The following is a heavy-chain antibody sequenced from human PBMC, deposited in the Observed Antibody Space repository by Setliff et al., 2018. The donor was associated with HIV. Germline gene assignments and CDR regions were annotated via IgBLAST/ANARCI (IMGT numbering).Heavy chain of an antibody. CDR3: ARGDHRIIAAAGSGWFDP. Sequence: SETLSLTCSVSGGSISTRSPYYWGWIRQPPGEGLEWIGSISYSGTTYYNPSLKSRVTISVDTSNNQFFLKLTSVTAADTAAYYCARGDHRIIAAAGSGWFDPWGQGTLVTVSS. CDR1: GGSISTRSPYY. D-gene: IGHD6-13*01. J-gene: IGHJ5*02. V-gene: IGHV4-39*01. CDR2: ISYSGTT.